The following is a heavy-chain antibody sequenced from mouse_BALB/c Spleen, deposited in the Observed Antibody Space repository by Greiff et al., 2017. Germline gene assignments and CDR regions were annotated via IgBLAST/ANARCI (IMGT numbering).Heavy chain of an antibody. CDR1: GFTFTDYY. V-gene: IGHV7-3*02. CDR2: IRNKANGYTT. D-gene: IGHD1-2*01. Sequence: EVQLVESGGGLVQPGGSLRLSCATSGFTFTDYYMSWVRQPPGKALEWLGFIRNKANGYTTEYSASVKGRFTISRDNSQSILYLQMNTLRAEDSATYYCARSPFTTATGGFAYWGQGTLVTVSA. CDR3: ARSPFTTATGGFAY. J-gene: IGHJ3*01.